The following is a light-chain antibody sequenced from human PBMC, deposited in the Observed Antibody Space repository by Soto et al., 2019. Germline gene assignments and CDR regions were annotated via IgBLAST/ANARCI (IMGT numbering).Light chain of an antibody. CDR1: QSISSN. V-gene: IGKV3-20*01. Sequence: EIVLTQSPATLSVSPGERVILSCRASQSISSNLAWYQQKPGQAPRLLIYGASSRATGIPDRFSGSGSGTDFTLTISRLEPEDFAVYYCQQYGSSPQTFGQGTKVDI. CDR3: QQYGSSPQT. J-gene: IGKJ1*01. CDR2: GAS.